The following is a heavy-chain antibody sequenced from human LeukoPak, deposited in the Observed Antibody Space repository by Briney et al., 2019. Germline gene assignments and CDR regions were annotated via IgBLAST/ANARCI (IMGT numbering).Heavy chain of an antibody. J-gene: IGHJ6*02. CDR1: GFMFNDYA. CDR3: AKDILRFDGSGSYYYYYYGMDV. V-gene: IGHV3-9*01. D-gene: IGHD3-10*01. CDR2: ISWNSGNM. Sequence: PGGSLRLSCAPSGFMFNDYALHWVRQAPGKGLEWVSSISWNSGNMYYVDSVKGRFTISRDNAKNSLSLQMNSLKPEDTALYYCAKDILRFDGSGSYYYYYYGMDVWGQGTTVTVSS.